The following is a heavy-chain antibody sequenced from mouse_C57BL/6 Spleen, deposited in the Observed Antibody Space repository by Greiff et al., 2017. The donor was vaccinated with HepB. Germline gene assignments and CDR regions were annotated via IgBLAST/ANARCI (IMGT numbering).Heavy chain of an antibody. V-gene: IGHV14-4*01. CDR3: TTLMVTTGRFAY. CDR2: IDPENGDT. Sequence: DVQLQESGAELVRPGASVKLSCTASGFNINDDYMHWVKQRPEQGLEWIGWIDPENGDTEYASKFQGKATITADTSSNTAYLQLSSLTSEDTAVYYCTTLMVTTGRFAYWGQGTLVTVSA. CDR1: GFNINDDY. J-gene: IGHJ3*01. D-gene: IGHD2-3*01.